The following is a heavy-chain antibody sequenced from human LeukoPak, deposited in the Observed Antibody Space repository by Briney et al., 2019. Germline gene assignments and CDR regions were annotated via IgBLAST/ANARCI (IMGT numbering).Heavy chain of an antibody. Sequence: PGGSLRLSCAASGFTFSTYAMSWVRQAPGKGLVWVSRINTDGIITTYADSVKGRFTISRDNAKNTLYLQMNSLRAEDTAVYYCARGVGSRDYWGQGTLVTVSS. CDR3: ARGVGSRDY. D-gene: IGHD6-19*01. J-gene: IGHJ4*02. V-gene: IGHV3-74*01. CDR2: INTDGIIT. CDR1: GFTFSTYA.